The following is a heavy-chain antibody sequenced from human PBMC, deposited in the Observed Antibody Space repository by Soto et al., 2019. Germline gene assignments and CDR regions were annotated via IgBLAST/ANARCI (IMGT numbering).Heavy chain of an antibody. V-gene: IGHV1-3*05. CDR2: INAGNGNT. Sequence: QVQLVQSGAEEKKPGASVKVSCKASGYTFTSYAMHWVRQAPGQRLEWMGWINAGNGNTKYSQKFQGRVTITRDTSASTDYMELSSLRSEDTAVYYCARSIVVVTALDYWSHGTLVTVSS. CDR3: ARSIVVVTALDY. D-gene: IGHD2-21*02. J-gene: IGHJ4*01. CDR1: GYTFTSYA.